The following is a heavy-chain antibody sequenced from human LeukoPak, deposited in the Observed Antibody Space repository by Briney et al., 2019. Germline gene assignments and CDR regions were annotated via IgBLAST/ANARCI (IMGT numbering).Heavy chain of an antibody. D-gene: IGHD3-10*01. V-gene: IGHV3-48*03. CDR1: GFTFSRYE. J-gene: IGHJ4*02. CDR2: ISRSGDTI. Sequence: GGSLRLSCAASGFTFSRYEMNWVRQAPGKGLEWVSYISRSGDTIYFADSVKGRFTISRDNAKTSLYLQMSSLRAEDTAVYYYARDYASDYWGQGTLVTVSS. CDR3: ARDYASDY.